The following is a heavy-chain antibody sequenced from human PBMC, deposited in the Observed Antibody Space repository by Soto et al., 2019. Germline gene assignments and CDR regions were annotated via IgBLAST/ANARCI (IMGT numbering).Heavy chain of an antibody. CDR1: GFTFSSYA. CDR3: ARDQYSSGWYDAFDI. V-gene: IGHV3-30-3*01. CDR2: ISYDGSNK. J-gene: IGHJ3*02. D-gene: IGHD6-19*01. Sequence: PGGSLRLSCAASGFTFSSYAMYWVRQAPGKGLEWVAVISYDGSNKYYADSVKGRFTISRDNSKNTLYLQMNSLRAEDTAVYYCARDQYSSGWYDAFDIWGQGTMVTVSS.